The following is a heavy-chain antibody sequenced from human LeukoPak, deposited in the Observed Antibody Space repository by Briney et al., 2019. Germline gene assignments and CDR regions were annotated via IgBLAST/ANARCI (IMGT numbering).Heavy chain of an antibody. CDR2: IYYSGST. CDR1: GGSISSSSYF. CDR3: ARHAITPYYYDSSGYPLYYFDY. V-gene: IGHV4-39*01. Sequence: SETLSLTCTVSGGSISSSSYFCGWVRQPPGKGLEWIGSIYYSGSTYYNPSLKSRFTISVDTSKNPFSLKLSSVTAADTAVYYCARHAITPYYYDSSGYPLYYFDYSGQGTLVTVSS. D-gene: IGHD3-22*01. J-gene: IGHJ4*02.